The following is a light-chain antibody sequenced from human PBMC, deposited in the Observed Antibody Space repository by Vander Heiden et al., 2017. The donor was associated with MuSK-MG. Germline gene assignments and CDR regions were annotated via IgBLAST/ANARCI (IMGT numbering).Light chain of an antibody. CDR1: SSDVGGYNY. Sequence: QSALTQPASVSGSPGQSITISCPCTSSDVGGYNYVSWYQQHPGKAPKLMIYDVSNRPSGVSNRFSGSKSGNTASLTISGLQAEDEADYYCSSYTSSSTWVFGGGTKLTVL. J-gene: IGLJ3*02. V-gene: IGLV2-14*03. CDR2: DVS. CDR3: SSYTSSSTWV.